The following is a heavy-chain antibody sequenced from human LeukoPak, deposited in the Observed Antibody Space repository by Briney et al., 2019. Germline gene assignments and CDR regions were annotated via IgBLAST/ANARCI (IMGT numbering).Heavy chain of an antibody. CDR1: GGSFSGYY. Sequence: SETLSLTCAVYGGSFSGYYWSWIRQPPGKGLEWIGEINHSGSTNYNPSLKSRVTISVDTSKNQFSLKLSSVTAADTAEYYCARYWILAYFDYWGQGTLVTVSS. D-gene: IGHD2-15*01. V-gene: IGHV4-34*01. CDR3: ARYWILAYFDY. CDR2: INHSGST. J-gene: IGHJ4*02.